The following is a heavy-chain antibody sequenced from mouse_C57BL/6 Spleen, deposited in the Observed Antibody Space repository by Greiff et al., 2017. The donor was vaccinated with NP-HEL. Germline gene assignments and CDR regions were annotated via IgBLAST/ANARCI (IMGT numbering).Heavy chain of an antibody. D-gene: IGHD1-1*01. V-gene: IGHV1-81*01. Sequence: QVQLQQSGAELARPGASVKLSCKASGYTFTSYGISWVKQRTGQGLEWIGEIYPRSGNTYYNEKFKGKATLTADKSSSTAYMELRSLTSEDSAVYFCAIGKDYYGSSFYAMDYWGQGTSVTVSS. J-gene: IGHJ4*01. CDR1: GYTFTSYG. CDR2: IYPRSGNT. CDR3: AIGKDYYGSSFYAMDY.